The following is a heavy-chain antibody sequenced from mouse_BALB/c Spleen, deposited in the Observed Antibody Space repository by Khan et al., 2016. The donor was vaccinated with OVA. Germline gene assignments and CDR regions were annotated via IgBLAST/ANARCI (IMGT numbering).Heavy chain of an antibody. V-gene: IGHV9-3-1*01. J-gene: IGHJ4*01. D-gene: IGHD2-10*01. CDR3: ARPPYFSYVLDN. Sequence: QIQLVQSGPELKKPGETVKISCKASGHTFTKYGMNWVKQAPGKGLKWMGWINTYTGEPAYADDFNGRFAFSLETSARTAYLQINNLKNEDTATXFCARPPYFSYVLDNWGQGTSVTVSS. CDR2: INTYTGEP. CDR1: GHTFTKYG.